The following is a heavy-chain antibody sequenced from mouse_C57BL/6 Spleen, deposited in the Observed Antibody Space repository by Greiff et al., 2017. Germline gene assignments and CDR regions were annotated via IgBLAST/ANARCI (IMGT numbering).Heavy chain of an antibody. V-gene: IGHV1-54*01. D-gene: IGHD2-4*01. CDR3: ARGGLRPSWFAY. Sequence: VQLQASGAELVRPGTSVKVSCKASGYAFTNYLIEWVKQRPGQGLEWIGVINPGSGGTNYNEKFKGKATLTADKSSSTAYRQLSSLTSKDSAVYFCARGGLRPSWFAYWGQGTLVTVSA. CDR2: INPGSGGT. J-gene: IGHJ3*01. CDR1: GYAFTNYL.